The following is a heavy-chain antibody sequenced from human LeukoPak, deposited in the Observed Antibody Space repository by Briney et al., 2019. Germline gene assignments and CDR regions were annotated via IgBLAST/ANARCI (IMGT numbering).Heavy chain of an antibody. CDR2: IIPILGIA. CDR1: GYTFTGYY. CDR3: ARGEDYDYVWGSYRYTFFDY. Sequence: GASVKVSCKASGYTFTGYYMHWVRQAPGQGLEWMGRIIPILGIANYAQKFQGRVTITADKSTSTAYMELSSLRSEDTAVYYCARGEDYDYVWGSYRYTFFDYWGQGTLVTVSS. V-gene: IGHV1-69*04. D-gene: IGHD3-16*02. J-gene: IGHJ4*02.